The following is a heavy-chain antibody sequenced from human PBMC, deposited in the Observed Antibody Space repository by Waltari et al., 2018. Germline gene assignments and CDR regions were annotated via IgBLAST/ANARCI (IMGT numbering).Heavy chain of an antibody. Sequence: QVQLVQSGAEVKTPGSSVKVSCQASGGTFSSHARSWVRQAPGQGLEWMGGIIPIFGTANYAQKLQGRGTITTDESTSTAYMELSSLRSYDTAVYYCALDGYYYDISGYSAFDYWGQGTLFTVSS. CDR3: ALDGYYYDISGYSAFDY. J-gene: IGHJ4*02. CDR2: IIPIFGTA. V-gene: IGHV1-69*05. D-gene: IGHD3-22*01. CDR1: GGTFSSHA.